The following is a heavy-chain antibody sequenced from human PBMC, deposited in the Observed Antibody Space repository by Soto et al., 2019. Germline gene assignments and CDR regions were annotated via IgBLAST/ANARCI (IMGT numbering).Heavy chain of an antibody. Sequence: EVQGLDSWRGLVQTGGSLRLSCAASGFTFNNDAMNWVLQAPWKGLEWVATISGTGGSTYYADSEKGRFTISRDNSKNTLYLQMNSLRVEDTAVYYCAKDRLGSNFDYWNQGTPVTVFS. D-gene: IGHD4-4*01. CDR3: AKDRLGSNFDY. CDR2: ISGTGGST. J-gene: IGHJ4*02. CDR1: GFTFNNDA. V-gene: IGHV3-23*01.